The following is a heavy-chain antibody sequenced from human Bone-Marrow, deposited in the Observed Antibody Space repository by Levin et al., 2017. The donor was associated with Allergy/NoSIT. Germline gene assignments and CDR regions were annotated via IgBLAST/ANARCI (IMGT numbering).Heavy chain of an antibody. CDR3: ARARSLTSAWYAFDY. CDR2: IYPSDSDA. J-gene: IGHJ4*02. D-gene: IGHD6-19*01. V-gene: IGHV5-51*01. Sequence: RGESLKISCKGSGYTFTNYWIGWVRQMPGKGLEWMGVIYPSDSDARYSPSFQGQVTISAGESISTAYLQWSSLKASDTAMYYCARARSLTSAWYAFDYWGQGTLVTVSS. CDR1: GYTFTNYW.